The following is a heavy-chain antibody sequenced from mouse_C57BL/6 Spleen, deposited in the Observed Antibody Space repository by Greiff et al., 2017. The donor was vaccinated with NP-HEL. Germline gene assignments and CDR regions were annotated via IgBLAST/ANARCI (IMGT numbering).Heavy chain of an antibody. J-gene: IGHJ3*01. Sequence: EVKLMESGGGLVKPGGSLKLSCAASGFTFSDYGMHWVRQAPEKGLEWVAYISSGSSTIYYADTVKVRFTISRDNAKNTLFLQMTSLRSEDTAMYYCARGDWFAYWGQGTLVTVSA. V-gene: IGHV5-17*01. CDR1: GFTFSDYG. CDR3: ARGDWFAY. CDR2: ISSGSSTI.